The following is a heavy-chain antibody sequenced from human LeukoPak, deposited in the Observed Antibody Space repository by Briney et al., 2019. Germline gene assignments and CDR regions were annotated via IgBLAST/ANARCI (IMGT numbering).Heavy chain of an antibody. D-gene: IGHD5-12*01. CDR2: IYYGGNT. J-gene: IGHJ4*02. CDR1: GASISTRGYY. Sequence: PSETLSLTCTVSGASISTRGYYWGWIRQPPGNGLEWIGTIYYGGNTYYNPSLEGRVTMSVDTSKNQFSLNVISMTAADTAMYYCASERGYHANWGQGTLVTVSS. CDR3: ASERGYHAN. V-gene: IGHV4-39*07.